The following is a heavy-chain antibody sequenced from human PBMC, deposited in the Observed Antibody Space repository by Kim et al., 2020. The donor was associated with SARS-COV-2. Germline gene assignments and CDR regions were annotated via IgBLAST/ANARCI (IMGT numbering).Heavy chain of an antibody. D-gene: IGHD1-26*01. CDR3: ARGGSYFSFDY. V-gene: IGHV6-1*01. Sequence: NDYAVSVKSRITINPDTSKNQFSLQLNSVTPEDTAVYYCARGGSYFSFDYWGQGTLVTVSS. CDR2: N. J-gene: IGHJ4*02.